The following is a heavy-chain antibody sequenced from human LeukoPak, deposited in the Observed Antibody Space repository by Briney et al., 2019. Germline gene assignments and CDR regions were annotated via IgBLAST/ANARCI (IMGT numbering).Heavy chain of an antibody. V-gene: IGHV4-4*07. CDR3: QRDITVTPPASFDI. CDR1: GGSISSYY. CDR2: IYTSGST. Sequence: SETLSLTCTVSGGSISSYYWSWIRQPAGKGLEWIGRIYTSGSTNYNPSLKSRVTMSVDTSKNQFSLKLSPVTAPDTAVYYCQRDITVTPPASFDIWGQGTMVTVSS. J-gene: IGHJ3*02. D-gene: IGHD4-17*01.